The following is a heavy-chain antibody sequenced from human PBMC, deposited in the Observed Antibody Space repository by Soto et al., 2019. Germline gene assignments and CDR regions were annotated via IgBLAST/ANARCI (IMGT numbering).Heavy chain of an antibody. V-gene: IGHV4-39*01. D-gene: IGHD2-2*01. Sequence: SDTLSLTCPFSRISIPSGPYSWASIGEPPGVGLELIGTFHYSESIYFNPSLESRITISVDTSKNQFSLKVNSVTVTDTAVYYCARLGGYCSSTSCYGYYGMDVWGQGTTVT. CDR2: FHYSESI. CDR3: ARLGGYCSSTSCYGYYGMDV. CDR1: RISIPSGPYS. J-gene: IGHJ6*02.